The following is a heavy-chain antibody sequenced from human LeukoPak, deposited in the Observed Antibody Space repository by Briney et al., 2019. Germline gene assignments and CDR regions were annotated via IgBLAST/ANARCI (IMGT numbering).Heavy chain of an antibody. Sequence: ASVKVSCKASGYTFTSYGISWVRQAPGQGLEWMGWISAYNGDTNYAQKLQGRVTMTTDPSTSTAYMELRSLRSDDTAVYYCAVRNRSSWSPFDFWGQGTLVTVSS. D-gene: IGHD6-13*01. CDR1: GYTFTSYG. CDR3: AVRNRSSWSPFDF. CDR2: ISAYNGDT. J-gene: IGHJ4*02. V-gene: IGHV1-18*01.